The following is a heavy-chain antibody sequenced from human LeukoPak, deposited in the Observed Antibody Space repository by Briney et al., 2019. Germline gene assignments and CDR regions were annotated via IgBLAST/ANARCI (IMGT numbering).Heavy chain of an antibody. CDR2: INTANGHA. CDR1: GYTFTSYA. J-gene: IGHJ3*01. CDR3: SRVGARGISAFDV. V-gene: IGHV1-3*04. D-gene: IGHD3-3*02. Sequence: ASVKVSCKASGYTFTSYAMHWVRQAPGQRLEWMGWINTANGHAKSSQKFQGRVAITRDTSADTTYMELSSLTSEDTAVYYCSRVGARGISAFDVWGLGTMVTVSS.